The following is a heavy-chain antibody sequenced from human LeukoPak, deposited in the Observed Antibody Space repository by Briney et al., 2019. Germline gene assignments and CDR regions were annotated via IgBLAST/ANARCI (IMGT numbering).Heavy chain of an antibody. V-gene: IGHV3-23*01. J-gene: IGHJ4*02. CDR3: AKDLWFGELDY. CDR1: GFTFSSYA. D-gene: IGHD3-10*01. Sequence: GGSLRLSCAASGFTFSSYAMSWVRQAPGKGLEWVSAISGSGGSAYYADSVKGRFTISRDNSQNTLYLQMNSLRAEDTAVYYCAKDLWFGELDYWGQGTLVTVSS. CDR2: ISGSGGSA.